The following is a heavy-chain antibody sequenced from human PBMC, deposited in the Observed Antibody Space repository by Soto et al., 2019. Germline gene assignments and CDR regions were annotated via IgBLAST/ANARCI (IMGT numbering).Heavy chain of an antibody. D-gene: IGHD2-21*02. CDR3: AKDDFTDRGDDYFDY. J-gene: IGHJ4*02. CDR2: IGASGDIT. V-gene: IGHV3-23*01. CDR1: GFSFTNFA. Sequence: GGSLRLSCAASGFSFTNFAMSWGRQPPGRGLEWVAGIGASGDITWYADSVKGRLSISRDNSKNALYLQLNSLRFEDTAVYYCAKDDFTDRGDDYFDYWGPGTLVTVSS.